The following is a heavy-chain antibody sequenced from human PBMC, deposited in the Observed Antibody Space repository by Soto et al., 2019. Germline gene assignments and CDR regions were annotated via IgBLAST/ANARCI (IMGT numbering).Heavy chain of an antibody. V-gene: IGHV3-11*06. Sequence: QVQLVESGGGLVKPGGPLRLSCSASGFTFSDYYMTWIRQAPGKGLEWVSYISSSSSHTNYADSVEGRFTISRDNAKNSLYLQMNSLRAEDTAVYYCVRAASELDYWGQGTLVTVSP. CDR3: VRAASELDY. CDR2: ISSSSSHT. D-gene: IGHD5-18*01. J-gene: IGHJ4*02. CDR1: GFTFSDYY.